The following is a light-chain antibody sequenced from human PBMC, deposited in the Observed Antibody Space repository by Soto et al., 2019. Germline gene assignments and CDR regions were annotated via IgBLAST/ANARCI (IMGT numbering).Light chain of an antibody. CDR1: QSISSW. Sequence: DIQMTQSPSTLSASEGDRVTITCRASQSISSWVAWYQQKPGKAPKLLIYDASSLESGVPSRFSGRGSGTEFTLTISSLQDDDFTTYYCQQYNSYWTFGQGTKVDI. CDR2: DAS. J-gene: IGKJ1*01. CDR3: QQYNSYWT. V-gene: IGKV1-5*01.